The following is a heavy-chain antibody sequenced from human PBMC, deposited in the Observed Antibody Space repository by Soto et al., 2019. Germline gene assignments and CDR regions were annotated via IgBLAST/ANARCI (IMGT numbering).Heavy chain of an antibody. V-gene: IGHV1-69*13. Sequence: SVKVSCKASGGTFSSYAISWVRQAPGQGLEWMGGIIPIFGTANYAQKFQGRVTITADESTSTAYMELSSLRSEDTAVYYCARGLVMVRGVIPSLDYYYGMDVWGQGTTVTVSS. D-gene: IGHD3-10*01. J-gene: IGHJ6*02. CDR3: ARGLVMVRGVIPSLDYYYGMDV. CDR1: GGTFSSYA. CDR2: IIPIFGTA.